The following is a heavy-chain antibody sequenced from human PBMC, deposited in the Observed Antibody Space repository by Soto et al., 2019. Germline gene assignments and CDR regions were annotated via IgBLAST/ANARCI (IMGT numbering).Heavy chain of an antibody. J-gene: IGHJ6*03. CDR1: GYSFTSYW. Sequence: GESLKISCKGSGYSFTSYWIGWVRQMPGKGLEWMGIIYPGDSDTRYSPSFQGQVTISADKSISTAYLQWSSLKASDTAMYYCERRSRPDYYYYYYYMDVWGKGTTVTVSS. D-gene: IGHD2-21*01. V-gene: IGHV5-51*01. CDR3: ERRSRPDYYYYYYYMDV. CDR2: IYPGDSDT.